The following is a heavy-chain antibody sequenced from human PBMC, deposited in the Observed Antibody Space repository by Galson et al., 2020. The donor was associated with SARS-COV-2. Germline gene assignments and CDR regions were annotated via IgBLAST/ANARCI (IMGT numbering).Heavy chain of an antibody. CDR3: ARTSQYDYTEHHGMDA. D-gene: IGHD4-4*01. Sequence: SETLSLTCNVSGGSISGYYWNWIRQSPGKGLEWIGYVYYSGSTHYNPSLQSRVTMSADTSKNQLSLRLNFVTAADTAMYYCARTSQYDYTEHHGMDAWGQWTTVTVSS. CDR2: VYYSGST. V-gene: IGHV4-59*01. J-gene: IGHJ6*02. CDR1: GGSISGYY.